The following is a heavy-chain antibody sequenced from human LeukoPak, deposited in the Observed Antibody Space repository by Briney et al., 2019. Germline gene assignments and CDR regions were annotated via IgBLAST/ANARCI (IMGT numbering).Heavy chain of an antibody. J-gene: IGHJ6*02. CDR3: ARLSPMVRNYYYGMDV. Sequence: AAVKVSCKASGYTFTGYYMHWVRQAPGQGLEWMGWINPNSGGTNYAQKFQGRVTMTRDTSISTAYMELSRLRSDDTAVYYCARLSPMVRNYYYGMDVWGQGTTVTVSS. CDR2: INPNSGGT. D-gene: IGHD5-18*01. CDR1: GYTFTGYY. V-gene: IGHV1-2*02.